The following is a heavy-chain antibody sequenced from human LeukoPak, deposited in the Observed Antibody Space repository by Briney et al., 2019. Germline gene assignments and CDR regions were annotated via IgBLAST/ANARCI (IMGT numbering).Heavy chain of an antibody. CDR1: GGSFSGYY. V-gene: IGHV4-34*01. Sequence: SETLSLTCAVYGGSFSGYYWSWIRQPPGKGLEWIGEINHSGSTNYNPSLKSRVTISVDTSKNQFSLKLSSVTAADTAVYYCAREPNWNYSVRAFDIWGQGTMVTVSS. D-gene: IGHD1-7*01. CDR3: AREPNWNYSVRAFDI. J-gene: IGHJ3*02. CDR2: INHSGST.